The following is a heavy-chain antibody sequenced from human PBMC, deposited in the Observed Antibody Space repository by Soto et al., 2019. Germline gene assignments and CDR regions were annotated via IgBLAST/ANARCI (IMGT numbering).Heavy chain of an antibody. V-gene: IGHV1-18*01. CDR1: GYIFTNYD. J-gene: IGHJ6*02. CDR3: ARFGSAPYYYYGVDV. D-gene: IGHD3-10*01. CDR2: VSGYTGNT. Sequence: QVQLVQSETEVKKPGASVKVSCKASGYIFTNYDITWVRQAPGPGLEWMGWVSGYTGNTKYAQKFQDRVTMTTDTSPSTVYMELRSLRSDDTAVYYCARFGSAPYYYYGVDVWGQGTTVFVSS.